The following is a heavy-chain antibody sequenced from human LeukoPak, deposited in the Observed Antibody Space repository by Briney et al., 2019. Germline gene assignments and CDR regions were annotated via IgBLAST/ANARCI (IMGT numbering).Heavy chain of an antibody. V-gene: IGHV3-21*01. D-gene: IGHD5-12*01. J-gene: IGHJ4*02. Sequence: PGGSLRLSCAASGFSFTFYSMSWVRQAPGKGLEWVSSISSSSSYIYYADSVKGRFTISRDNAKNSLYLQMNSLRAEDTAVYYCAKASGETTFDYWGQGTLVTVSS. CDR1: GFSFTFYS. CDR3: AKASGETTFDY. CDR2: ISSSSSYI.